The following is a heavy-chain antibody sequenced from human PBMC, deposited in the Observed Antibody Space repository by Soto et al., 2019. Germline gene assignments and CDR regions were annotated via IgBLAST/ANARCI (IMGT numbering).Heavy chain of an antibody. D-gene: IGHD3-16*01. J-gene: IGHJ6*01. V-gene: IGHV1-18*01. CDR3: AMVDNYVTPTPQDV. CDR1: GYIFVNYG. CDR2: ISPYSGNT. Sequence: QVQLVQSGDEVRKPGSSVKVSCKASGYIFVNYGIAWVRQAPGQGLEWMGWISPYSGNTHYASKVQGRLTMTTDTTRSTAHMDLGRLKSDDTAGYCCAMVDNYVTPTPQDVWGQGTTVTVSS.